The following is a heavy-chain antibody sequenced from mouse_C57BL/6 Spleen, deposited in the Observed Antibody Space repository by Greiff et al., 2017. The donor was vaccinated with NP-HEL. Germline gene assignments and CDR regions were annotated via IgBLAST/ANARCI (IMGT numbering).Heavy chain of an antibody. V-gene: IGHV1-62-2*01. Sequence: VHLVESGAELVKPGASVKLSCKASGYTFTEYTIHWVKQRSGQGLEWIGWFYPGSGSIKYNEKFKDKATLTADKSSSTVYMERSRLTSEDSAVYFCARHQGPYDGYYPLDYWGQGTTLTVSS. CDR1: GYTFTEYT. CDR2: FYPGSGSI. D-gene: IGHD2-3*01. J-gene: IGHJ2*01. CDR3: ARHQGPYDGYYPLDY.